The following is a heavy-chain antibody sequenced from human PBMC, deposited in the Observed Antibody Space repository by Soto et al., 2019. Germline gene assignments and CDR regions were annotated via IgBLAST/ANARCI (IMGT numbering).Heavy chain of an antibody. D-gene: IGHD5-18*01. CDR1: GYTFTGYY. Sequence: ASVKVSCKASGYTFTGYYMHWVRQAPGQGLEWMGWINPNSGGTNYAQKFQGRVTITRDTSASTVYMEVSSLRYEDTAVYYCARGRGYSVGSNGVDVWGQGTTVTVSS. V-gene: IGHV1-2*02. J-gene: IGHJ6*02. CDR2: INPNSGGT. CDR3: ARGRGYSVGSNGVDV.